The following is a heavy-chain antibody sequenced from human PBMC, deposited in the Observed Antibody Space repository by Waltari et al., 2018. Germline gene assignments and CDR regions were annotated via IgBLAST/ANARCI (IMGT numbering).Heavy chain of an antibody. V-gene: IGHV4-59*03. Sequence: QILLQESGPGLVKSSETLSLTCTVSGASISGAYWSWIRQPPGKGLEWIGYISSTGNTNYSAPPASRVTLSMDASRSQFFLKMTSWPAADTAVYFCVRLRGGWATAYNWFDPWGQGTLVTVSS. CDR2: ISSTGNT. D-gene: IGHD1-26*01. J-gene: IGHJ5*02. CDR1: GASISGAY. CDR3: VRLRGGWATAYNWFDP.